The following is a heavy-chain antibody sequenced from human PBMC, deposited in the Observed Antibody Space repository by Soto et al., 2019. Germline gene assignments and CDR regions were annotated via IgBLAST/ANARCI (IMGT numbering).Heavy chain of an antibody. CDR1: GFTFSSYG. CDR3: AKDLFWSGYYQYYYYGMDV. D-gene: IGHD3-3*01. V-gene: IGHV3-30*18. Sequence: GGSLRLSCAASGFTFSSYGMHWVRQAPGKGLDWVAIISFDGRNKSYADSVKGRFTISRDNSKNTVYLQMNSLRAEDTAVYYCAKDLFWSGYYQYYYYGMDVWGQGTTVPVSS. CDR2: ISFDGRNK. J-gene: IGHJ6*02.